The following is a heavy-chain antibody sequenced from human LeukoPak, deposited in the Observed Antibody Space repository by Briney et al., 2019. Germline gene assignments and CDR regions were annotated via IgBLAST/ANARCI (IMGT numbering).Heavy chain of an antibody. CDR1: GFTFTNYG. D-gene: IGHD3-22*01. Sequence: PGGSLRLSCAASGFTFTNYGMHWVRQAPGKGLEWVALISYDGSDKNYADSVKGRFTISRDNSKNTLYMQMNSLRAEDTAVYYCAKGTDSSGYWADYWGQGTLVTVSS. CDR3: AKGTDSSGYWADY. V-gene: IGHV3-30*18. CDR2: ISYDGSDK. J-gene: IGHJ4*02.